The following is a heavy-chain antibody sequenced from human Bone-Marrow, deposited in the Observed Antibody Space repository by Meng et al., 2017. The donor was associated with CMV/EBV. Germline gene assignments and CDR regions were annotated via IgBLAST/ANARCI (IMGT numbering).Heavy chain of an antibody. CDR3: ASGKGRYYGMDV. J-gene: IGHJ6*02. D-gene: IGHD1-26*01. CDR1: GYTFTSYY. Sequence: ASVKVSCKASGYTFTSYYMHWVRQAPGQGLEWMGIINPSGGSTSYAQKFQGRVTMTRDTFTSPVYMELSSLRSEDTAVYYCASGKGRYYGMDVWGQGTTVTVSS. V-gene: IGHV1-46*01. CDR2: INPSGGST.